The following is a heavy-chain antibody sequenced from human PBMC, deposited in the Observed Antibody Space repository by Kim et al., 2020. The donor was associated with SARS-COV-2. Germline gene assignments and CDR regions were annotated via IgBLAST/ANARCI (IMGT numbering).Heavy chain of an antibody. CDR2: IYYTGTS. D-gene: IGHD6-19*01. J-gene: IGHJ4*02. CDR3: ATTLGYTSGWFDY. CDR1: GGSISSSRYY. Sequence: SETLSLTCTVSGGSISSSRYYWGWIRQPPGKGLDWIALIYYTGTSFFNPSLTSRVTISVDTSRNQFALKLSSVTAADTAIYYCATTLGYTSGWFDYWGRGTLVTVSS. V-gene: IGHV4-39*01.